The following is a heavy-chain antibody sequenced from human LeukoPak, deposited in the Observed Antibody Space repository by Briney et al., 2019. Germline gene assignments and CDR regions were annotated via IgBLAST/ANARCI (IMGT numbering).Heavy chain of an antibody. D-gene: IGHD3-10*01. J-gene: IGHJ4*02. Sequence: PSETLSLTCTVSGGSISSYYWSWIRQPPGKGLEWIGYIYYSGSTNYNPSLKSRVTISVDTSKNQFSLKLSSVTAADTAVYYCARGSMVRGGDFDYWDQGTLVTVSS. CDR1: GGSISSYY. CDR3: ARGSMVRGGDFDY. V-gene: IGHV4-59*01. CDR2: IYYSGST.